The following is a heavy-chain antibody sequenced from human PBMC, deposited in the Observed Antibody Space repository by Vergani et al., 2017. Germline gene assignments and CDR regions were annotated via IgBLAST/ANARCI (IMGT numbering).Heavy chain of an antibody. CDR2: IYHSGST. Sequence: QVQLQESGPGLVKPSETLSLTCAVSGYSISSGYYWGWIRQPPGKGLEWIGSIYHSGSTYYNPSLKSRVTISVDTSKNQFSLKLSSVTAADTAVYYCARGWGGPIALFDYWGQGTLVTVSS. V-gene: IGHV4-38-2*01. J-gene: IGHJ4*02. D-gene: IGHD6-13*01. CDR1: GYSISSGYY. CDR3: ARGWGGPIALFDY.